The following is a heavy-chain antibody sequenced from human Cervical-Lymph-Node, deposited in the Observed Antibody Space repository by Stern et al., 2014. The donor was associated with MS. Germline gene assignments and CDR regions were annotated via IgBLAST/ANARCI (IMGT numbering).Heavy chain of an antibody. J-gene: IGHJ5*01. CDR2: ITPFNGHT. CDR3: ASLFDSSGYFDDS. Sequence: QVQLVESGAEVRKTGSSVKVSCKASGHTFTYRYLHWVRQAPGQAPEWMGWITPFNGHTNSAQQFHDTVPITRDTSMNAAYMELSSLRSEDTAMYYCASLFDSSGYFDDSWGQGTLVTVSS. V-gene: IGHV1-45*02. CDR1: GHTFTYRY. D-gene: IGHD3-22*01.